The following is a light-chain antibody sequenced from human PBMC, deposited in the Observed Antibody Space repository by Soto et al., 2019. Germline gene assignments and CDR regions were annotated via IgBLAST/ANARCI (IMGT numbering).Light chain of an antibody. CDR1: QIISSY. Sequence: DIQMTQSPSSLSAFVGDRVTITCRASQIISSYLNWYQQKPGKAPKLLMYAASSLQSGVPSRFSGSGSGTDFTLTISSLQPEDFATYYCQQSYSTPYTFXQGTKADIK. CDR3: QQSYSTPYT. CDR2: AAS. V-gene: IGKV1-39*01. J-gene: IGKJ2*01.